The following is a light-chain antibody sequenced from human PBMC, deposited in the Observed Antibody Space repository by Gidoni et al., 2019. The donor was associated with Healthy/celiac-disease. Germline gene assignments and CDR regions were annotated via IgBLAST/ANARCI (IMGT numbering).Light chain of an antibody. CDR3: QQSYSTPLT. V-gene: IGKV1-39*01. CDR1: QSISSY. CDR2: AAS. Sequence: DSEMTQSPSSLSASVVDRVTITSRASQSISSYLNWYQQKPGKAPKLLIYAASNLQSGVPSRFSGSGSGTDFTLTISSLQPEDFATYYCQQSYSTPLTFGGGTKVEIK. J-gene: IGKJ4*01.